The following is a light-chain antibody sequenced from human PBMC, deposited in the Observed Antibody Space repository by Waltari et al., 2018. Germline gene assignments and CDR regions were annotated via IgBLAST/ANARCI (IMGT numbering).Light chain of an antibody. CDR2: KDS. Sequence: SHDLTQPPSVSVSPGQPARISCSGDTLAKTYASWYQQRPGQAPVMLIYKDSVRPSEIPERFSASSSGTTATLTITGVQAEDEADYYCQSTDSSDSLFLFGGGTKLTFV. CDR1: TLAKTY. CDR3: QSTDSSDSLFL. J-gene: IGLJ2*01. V-gene: IGLV3-25*03.